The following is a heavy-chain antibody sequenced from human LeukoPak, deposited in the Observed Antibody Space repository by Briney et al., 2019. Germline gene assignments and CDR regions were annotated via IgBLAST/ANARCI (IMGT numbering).Heavy chain of an antibody. D-gene: IGHD3-10*01. V-gene: IGHV4-39*01. Sequence: SQTLSLTKTEAVAEGYSGSISYYWSIIHQPPGKGLEWIGSIYYSGSTYYNPSLKSRVTISVDTSKNQFSLKLSSVTAADTAVYYCARGVNPWYFDYWGQGTLVTVSS. CDR1: EGYSGSISYY. CDR3: ARGVNPWYFDY. CDR2: IYYSGST. J-gene: IGHJ4*02.